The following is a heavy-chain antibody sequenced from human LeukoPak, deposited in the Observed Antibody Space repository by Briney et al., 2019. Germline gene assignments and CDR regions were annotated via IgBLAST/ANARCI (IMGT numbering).Heavy chain of an antibody. D-gene: IGHD2-15*01. Sequence: GGSLKLSCAASGFTFSDSAFHWVSQASGKGLEWVGRIRSKPKSYATAYTASVKGRFTISRDDSKNMAYLQMNSLNTEDTAMYYCTRHLIGSTPFDYWGQGTLVSVSS. J-gene: IGHJ4*02. CDR2: IRSKPKSYAT. V-gene: IGHV3-73*01. CDR3: TRHLIGSTPFDY. CDR1: GFTFSDSA.